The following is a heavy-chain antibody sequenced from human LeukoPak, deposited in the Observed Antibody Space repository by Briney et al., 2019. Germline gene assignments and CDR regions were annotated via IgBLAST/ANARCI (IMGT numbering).Heavy chain of an antibody. J-gene: IGHJ6*02. CDR2: VRYDGSDE. CDR1: GFSFTSYC. Sequence: GGSLRLSCTASGFSFTSYCMHWVRQGPGKGLEWVAVVRYDGSDEHYADSVKGRFTISRDNSKTTLYLQMNNLREEDTAVYYCARPNCGGECYFSGYGMDVWGQGTTVTVSS. D-gene: IGHD2-21*01. V-gene: IGHV3-30*04. CDR3: ARPNCGGECYFSGYGMDV.